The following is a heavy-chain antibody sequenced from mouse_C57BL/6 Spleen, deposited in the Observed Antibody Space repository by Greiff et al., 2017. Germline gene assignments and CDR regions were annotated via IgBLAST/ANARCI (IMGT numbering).Heavy chain of an antibody. CDR1: GYTFTSYW. CDR3: ARPDYGSSGSYFDD. CDR2: IDPSDSYT. Sequence: QVQLQQPGAELVMPGASVKLSCKASGYTFTSYWMHWVKQRPGQGLEWIGEIDPSDSYTNYNQKFKGKSTLTVDKSASTAYMQLSSLTSEDSAVYYCARPDYGSSGSYFDDWGKGTTLTVSS. J-gene: IGHJ2*01. D-gene: IGHD1-1*01. V-gene: IGHV1-69*01.